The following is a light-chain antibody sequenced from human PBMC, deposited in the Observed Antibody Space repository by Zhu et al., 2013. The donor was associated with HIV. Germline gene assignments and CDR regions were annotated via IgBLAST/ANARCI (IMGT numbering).Light chain of an antibody. J-gene: IGKJ4*01. CDR3: QQYNNWPPGS. CDR1: QSVSSD. Sequence: EIGMTQSPATLSVSPGERVTLSCRASQSVSSDLAWYQHRPGQPPRLLIYGASTRAPAIPARFSGSGSGTDFTLTISNLQSDDFAIYYCQQYNNWPPGSFSGGTKVEI. CDR2: GAS. V-gene: IGKV3-15*01.